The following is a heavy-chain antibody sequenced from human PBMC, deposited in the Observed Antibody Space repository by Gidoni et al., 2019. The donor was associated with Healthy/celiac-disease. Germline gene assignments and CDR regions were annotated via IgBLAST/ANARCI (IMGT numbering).Heavy chain of an antibody. CDR3: AREGSSGYYRSN. CDR2: INHSGST. V-gene: IGHV4-34*01. CDR1: GGSFSGYY. J-gene: IGHJ4*02. Sequence: QVQLQQWGAGLLKPSETLSLTCAVSGGSFSGYYWSWIRQPPGKGLEWIGEINHSGSTNYNPSLKSRVTISVDTSKNQFSLKLSSVTAADTAVYYCAREGSSGYYRSNWGQGTLVTVSS. D-gene: IGHD3-22*01.